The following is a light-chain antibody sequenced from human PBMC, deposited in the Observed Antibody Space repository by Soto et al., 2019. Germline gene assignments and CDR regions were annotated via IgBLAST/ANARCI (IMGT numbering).Light chain of an antibody. CDR3: NSYTNLFTVRAV. Sequence: QSALTQPASVSGTPGQSITISCTGSNSDVGIYDFVSWYQHHPGRAPKLIVSEVSHRPSGVSNRFSGSKSGNTASLTISGLQAEDEADYYCNSYTNLFTVRAVFGTGTKVTVL. V-gene: IGLV2-14*01. CDR2: EVS. CDR1: NSDVGIYDF. J-gene: IGLJ1*01.